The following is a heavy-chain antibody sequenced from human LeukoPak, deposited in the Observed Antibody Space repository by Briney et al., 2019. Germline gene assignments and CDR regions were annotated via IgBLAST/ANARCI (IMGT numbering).Heavy chain of an antibody. D-gene: IGHD3-10*01. V-gene: IGHV3-30*02. CDR1: GFTFSSYG. J-gene: IGHJ4*02. CDR2: IRYDGSNK. Sequence: PGGSLRLSCAASGFTFSSYGMHWVRQAPGKGLEWVAFIRYDGSNKYYADSVKGRFTISRDNAKNTLYLQMNSLRAEDTAVYYCARDSGSGSYSSYWGLGTLVTVSS. CDR3: ARDSGSGSYSSY.